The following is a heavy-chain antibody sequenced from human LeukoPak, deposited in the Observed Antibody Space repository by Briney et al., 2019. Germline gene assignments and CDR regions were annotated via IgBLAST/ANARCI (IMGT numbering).Heavy chain of an antibody. J-gene: IGHJ4*02. V-gene: IGHV4-34*01. D-gene: IGHD3-16*02. Sequence: SETLSLTCAVYGGSFSGYYWSWIRQPPGKGLEWIGSIYYSGSTYYNPSLKSRVTISVDTSKNQFSLKLSSVTAADTAVYYCARRGLSAEFDYWGQGTLVTVSS. CDR1: GGSFSGYY. CDR3: ARRGLSAEFDY. CDR2: IYYSGST.